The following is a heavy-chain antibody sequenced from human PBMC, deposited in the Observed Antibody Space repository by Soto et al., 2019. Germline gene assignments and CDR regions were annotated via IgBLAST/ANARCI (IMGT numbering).Heavy chain of an antibody. Sequence: GGSLRLSCAASGFTFSNAWMSWVRQAPGKGLEWVGSIKSKTDGGTTDYAAPVKGRFTISRDDSKITLYLHMNSLKTDDTAVCYCTTATLGYYDFWSGYYSYYYYGMDVWGQGTTVTVSS. CDR1: GFTFSNAW. J-gene: IGHJ6*02. V-gene: IGHV3-15*01. D-gene: IGHD3-3*01. CDR2: IKSKTDGGTT. CDR3: TTATLGYYDFWSGYYSYYYYGMDV.